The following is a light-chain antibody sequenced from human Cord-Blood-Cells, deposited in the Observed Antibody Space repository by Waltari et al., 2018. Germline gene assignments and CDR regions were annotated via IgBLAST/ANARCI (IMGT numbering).Light chain of an antibody. Sequence: EIVLTQSPANLSLSPGERATISCRASQSFSSYLACYQQKPGQAPRLLIYDASNKATCIPSRFSGSESETDFTLTISSLEPEDFAVYYCQQRSNWPPFTFGPGTKVDIK. J-gene: IGKJ3*01. CDR1: QSFSSY. CDR3: QQRSNWPPFT. CDR2: DAS. V-gene: IGKV3-11*01.